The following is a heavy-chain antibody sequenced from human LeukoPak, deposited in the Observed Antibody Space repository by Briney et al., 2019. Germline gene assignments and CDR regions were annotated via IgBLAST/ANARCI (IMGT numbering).Heavy chain of an antibody. CDR2: IYHSGST. Sequence: SETLSLTCAVSGGSISSGGYSWSWIRQPPGKGLEWIGYIYHSGSTYYNPSLKSRVTISVDTSKNQFSLKLNSVTAADTAVYHCARDRWFDPWGQGILVTVSS. J-gene: IGHJ5*02. CDR1: GGSISSGGYS. V-gene: IGHV4-30-2*01. CDR3: ARDRWFDP.